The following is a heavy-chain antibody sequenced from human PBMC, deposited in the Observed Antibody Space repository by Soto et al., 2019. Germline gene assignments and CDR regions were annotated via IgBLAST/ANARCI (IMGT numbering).Heavy chain of an antibody. Sequence: TLSLTCTVSGGSISSYYWSWIRQPPGKGLEWIGYIYYSGSTNYNPSLKSRVTISVDTSKNQFPLKLSSVTAADTAVYYCASARAVADTAFDYWGQGTLVTVSS. CDR1: GGSISSYY. CDR3: ASARAVADTAFDY. D-gene: IGHD6-19*01. J-gene: IGHJ4*02. CDR2: IYYSGST. V-gene: IGHV4-59*01.